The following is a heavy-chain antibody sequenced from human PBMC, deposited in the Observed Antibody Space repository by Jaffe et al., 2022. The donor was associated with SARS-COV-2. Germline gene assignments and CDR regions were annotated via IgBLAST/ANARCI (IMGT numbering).Heavy chain of an antibody. D-gene: IGHD3-22*01. J-gene: IGHJ5*02. CDR2: IYYSGST. Sequence: QVQLQESGPGLVKPSQTLSLTCTVSGGSISSGGYYWSWIRQHPGKGLEWIGYIYYSGSTYYNPSLKSRVTISVDTSKNQFSLKLSSVTAADTAVYYCARAGEGTNTMIVHFGFDPWGQGTLVTVSS. V-gene: IGHV4-31*03. CDR3: ARAGEGTNTMIVHFGFDP. CDR1: GGSISSGGYY.